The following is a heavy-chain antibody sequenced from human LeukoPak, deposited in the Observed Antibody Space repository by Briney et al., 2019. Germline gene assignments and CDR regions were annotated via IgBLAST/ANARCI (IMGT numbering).Heavy chain of an antibody. CDR2: MLSDGSTK. V-gene: IGHV3-30*03. CDR1: GLTLSSYN. D-gene: IGHD3-10*01. CDR3: VRGPFGQGVDY. Sequence: GRSLRLSCAASGLTLSSYNIHWVRQAPGKGLEWVALMLSDGSTKHYADSVKGRFTISRDNSKNALFLQMDGLRAEDAAVYYCVRGPFGQGVDYWGQGTLVTVSS. J-gene: IGHJ4*02.